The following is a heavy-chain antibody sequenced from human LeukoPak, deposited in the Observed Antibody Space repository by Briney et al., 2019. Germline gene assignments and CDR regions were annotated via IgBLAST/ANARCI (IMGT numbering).Heavy chain of an antibody. J-gene: IGHJ3*02. D-gene: IGHD3-16*01. CDR1: GGSPTNYS. CDR2: TYSSGNN. CDR3: ARTGEYSDSGPSWAFDI. Sequence: ETLSLTRSLSGGSPTNYSSGCVRHPPEGGLGWNAWTYSSGNNDYNPSLKSRVTISLGTSNNQFSLRLTSVTTSDTAVYYCARTGEYSDSGPSWAFDIWGQGTMVTVSS. V-gene: IGHV4-4*09.